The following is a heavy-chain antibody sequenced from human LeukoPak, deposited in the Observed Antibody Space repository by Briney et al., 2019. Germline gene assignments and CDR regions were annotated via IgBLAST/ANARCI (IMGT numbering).Heavy chain of an antibody. D-gene: IGHD3/OR15-3a*01. CDR2: ISAYNGNT. CDR3: ARDILIFGVVISYNWFDP. CDR1: GGTFSSYA. J-gene: IGHJ5*02. Sequence: ASVKVSCKASGGTFSSYAISWVRQAPGQGLEWMGWISAYNGNTNYAQKLQGRVTMTTDTSTSTAYMELRSLRSDDTAVYYCARDILIFGVVISYNWFDPWGQGTLVTVSS. V-gene: IGHV1-18*01.